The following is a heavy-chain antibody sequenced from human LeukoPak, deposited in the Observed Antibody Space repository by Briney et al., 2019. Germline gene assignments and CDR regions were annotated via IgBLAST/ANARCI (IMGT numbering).Heavy chain of an antibody. CDR3: ASSGWYVAFGDYFDY. D-gene: IGHD6-19*01. CDR2: ISSSGSTI. J-gene: IGHJ4*02. V-gene: IGHV3-48*03. CDR1: GFTFSSYE. Sequence: GGSLRLSCAASGFTFSSYEMNWVRQAPGKGLEWVSYISSSGSTIYYADSVKGRFTISRDNAKNSLYLQMNSLRAEDTAVYYCASSGWYVAFGDYFDYWGREPWSPSPQ.